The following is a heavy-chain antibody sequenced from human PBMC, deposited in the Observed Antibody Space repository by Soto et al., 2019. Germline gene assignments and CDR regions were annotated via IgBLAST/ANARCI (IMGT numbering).Heavy chain of an antibody. CDR1: GFTFSSYS. D-gene: IGHD5-18*01. CDR2: IWYDGSNK. V-gene: IGHV3-33*01. CDR3: AREGAGGYLSTSF. J-gene: IGHJ4*02. Sequence: GGSLRLSCAASGFTFSSYSMHWVRQAPGKGLEWVAVIWYDGSNKDYAHSVKGRFAISRDNSKNTLYLQVNSMSAEDTAVYYCAREGAGGYLSTSFWGQGTLVTVSS.